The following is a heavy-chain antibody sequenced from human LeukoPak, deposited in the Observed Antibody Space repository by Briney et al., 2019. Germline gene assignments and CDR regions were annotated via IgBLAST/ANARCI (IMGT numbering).Heavy chain of an antibody. J-gene: IGHJ4*02. Sequence: GGSLRLSCAASGFTFDDYAMHWVRQAPGKGLEWVSGISWNSGSIGYADSVKGRFTISRDNAKNSLYLQMNSLRAEDTALYYCAKGGYYYGIVGAGALGHWGQGTLVTASS. CDR1: GFTFDDYA. CDR2: ISWNSGSI. CDR3: AKGGYYYGIVGAGALGH. D-gene: IGHD3-10*01. V-gene: IGHV3-9*01.